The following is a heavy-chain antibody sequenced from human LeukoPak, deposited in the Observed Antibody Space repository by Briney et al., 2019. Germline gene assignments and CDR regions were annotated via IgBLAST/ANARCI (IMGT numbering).Heavy chain of an antibody. V-gene: IGHV1-69*05. CDR3: ASVPSSSDWFDP. D-gene: IGHD6-13*01. CDR2: IIPIFGTA. Sequence: SVKVSCKASGGTFSSYAISWVRQAPGQGLEWMGRIIPIFGTANYAQKFQGRVTITTDESTSTAYIELSSLRSEDTAVYYCASVPSSSDWFDPWGQGTLVTVSS. CDR1: GGTFSSYA. J-gene: IGHJ5*02.